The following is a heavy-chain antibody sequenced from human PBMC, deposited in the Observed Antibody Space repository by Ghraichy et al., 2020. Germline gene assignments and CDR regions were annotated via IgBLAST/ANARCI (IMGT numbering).Heavy chain of an antibody. D-gene: IGHD3-10*01. J-gene: IGHJ4*02. V-gene: IGHV4-30-2*01. CDR1: GGSISSGGYS. CDR3: ARAGELRDGSGSYYLDY. Sequence: SETLSLTCAVSGGSISSGGYSWSWIRQPPGKGLEWIGYIYHSGSTYYNPSLKSRVTISVDRSKNQFSLKLSSVTAADTAVYYCARAGELRDGSGSYYLDYWGQGTLVTVSS. CDR2: IYHSGST.